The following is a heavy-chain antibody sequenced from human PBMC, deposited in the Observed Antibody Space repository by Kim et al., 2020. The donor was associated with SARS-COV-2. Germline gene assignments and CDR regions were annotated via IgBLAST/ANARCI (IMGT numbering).Heavy chain of an antibody. Sequence: SETLSLTCAVYGGSFSGYYWSWIRQPPGKGLEWIGEINHSGSTNYNPSLKSRVTISVDTSKNQFSLKLRSVTAADTAVYYCARGAGLGSGTSRMPYGIDVWGQGTTVTVSS. V-gene: IGHV4-34*01. CDR2: INHSGST. J-gene: IGHJ6*02. CDR1: GGSFSGYY. CDR3: ARGAGLGSGTSRMPYGIDV. D-gene: IGHD3-10*01.